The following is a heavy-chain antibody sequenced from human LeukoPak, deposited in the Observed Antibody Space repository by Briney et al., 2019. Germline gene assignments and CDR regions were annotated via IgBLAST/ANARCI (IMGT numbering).Heavy chain of an antibody. CDR2: ISYDGSNT. V-gene: IGHV3-30*18. Sequence: GGSLRLSCAASGFTFSNYGMHWVRQAPGKGLEWVAVISYDGSNTYYTDSVKGRFTISRDNSRNTLYLQMTSLRVEDTAVYYCANSPTGYCSSPRCPGPDYWAQGTLVTVSS. CDR3: ANSPTGYCSSPRCPGPDY. D-gene: IGHD2-2*01. CDR1: GFTFSNYG. J-gene: IGHJ4*02.